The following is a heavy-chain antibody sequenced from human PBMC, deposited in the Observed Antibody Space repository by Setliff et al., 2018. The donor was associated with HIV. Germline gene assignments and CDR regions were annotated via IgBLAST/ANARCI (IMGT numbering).Heavy chain of an antibody. J-gene: IGHJ4*02. Sequence: GSLRLSCAASGFTFSSDGMHGVRQAPGKGLEWVGVIWYDGSNKNYADSVKGRFTISRDNSQNTLYLQMNSLRAEDTAVYYCAKEVVDYYDSSGYLGPDYWGQGTLVTVSS. CDR2: IWYDGSNK. CDR3: AKEVVDYYDSSGYLGPDY. CDR1: GFTFSSDG. V-gene: IGHV3-33*06. D-gene: IGHD3-22*01.